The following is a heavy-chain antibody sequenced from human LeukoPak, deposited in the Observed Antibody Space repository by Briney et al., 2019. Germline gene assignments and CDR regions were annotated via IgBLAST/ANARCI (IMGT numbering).Heavy chain of an antibody. Sequence: PGGSLRLSCAASGFTFSSYSMNWVRQAPGKGLEWVSSISSSSSYIYYADSVKGRFTISRDNSKNTLYLQMNSLRAEDTAVYFCARRSGVAVAGAFDYWGQGTLVTDSS. D-gene: IGHD6-19*01. J-gene: IGHJ4*02. CDR2: ISSSSSYI. CDR1: GFTFSSYS. V-gene: IGHV3-21*04. CDR3: ARRSGVAVAGAFDY.